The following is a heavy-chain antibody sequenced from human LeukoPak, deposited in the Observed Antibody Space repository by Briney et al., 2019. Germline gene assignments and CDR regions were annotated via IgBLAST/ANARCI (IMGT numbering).Heavy chain of an antibody. CDR1: GYTFTSYA. V-gene: IGHV7-4-1*02. J-gene: IGHJ4*02. CDR3: ARAGITMVRGVIIDIHIDY. CDR2: INTNTGNP. D-gene: IGHD3-10*01. Sequence: ASVKVSCKASGYTFTSYAMNLVRQAPGQGLEWMGWINTNTGNPTYAQGFTGRFVFSLDTSVSTAYLQISSLKAEDTAVYYCARAGITMVRGVIIDIHIDYWGQGTLVTVSS.